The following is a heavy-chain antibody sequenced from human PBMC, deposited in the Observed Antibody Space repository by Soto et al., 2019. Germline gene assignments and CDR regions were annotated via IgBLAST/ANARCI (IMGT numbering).Heavy chain of an antibody. V-gene: IGHV4-39*01. D-gene: IGHD4-17*01. CDR1: GGSISSSSYY. CDR3: ARLELRGVTTD. J-gene: IGHJ4*02. Sequence: SETLSLTCTVSGGSISSSSYYWGWIRQPPGKGLEWIGSIYYSGSTYYNPSLKSRVTISVDTSKNQFSLKLSSVTAADTAVYYCARLELRGVTTDWGQGTLVTVSS. CDR2: IYYSGST.